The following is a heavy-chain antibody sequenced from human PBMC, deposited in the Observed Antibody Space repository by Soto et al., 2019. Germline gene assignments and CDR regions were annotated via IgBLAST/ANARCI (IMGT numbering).Heavy chain of an antibody. Sequence: ASVKVSCKASGYTFTSYDINWVRQATGQGLEWMGWMNPNSGNTGYAQKFQGRVTMTRNTSISTAFMELSSLRFEDTAVYYCARRGSSSGWYGDYYYGMDVWGQGTTVTVSS. V-gene: IGHV1-8*01. CDR3: ARRGSSSGWYGDYYYGMDV. J-gene: IGHJ6*02. D-gene: IGHD6-19*01. CDR1: GYTFTSYD. CDR2: MNPNSGNT.